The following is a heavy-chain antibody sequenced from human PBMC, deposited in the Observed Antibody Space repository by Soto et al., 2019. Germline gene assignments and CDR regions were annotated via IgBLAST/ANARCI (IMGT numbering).Heavy chain of an antibody. CDR1: GGSFSGYY. J-gene: IGHJ4*02. CDR3: ARGLHYYGSGSHLDY. CDR2: INHSGST. D-gene: IGHD3-10*01. V-gene: IGHV4-34*01. Sequence: PSETLSLPCAVYGGSFSGYYWSWIRQPPGKGLEWIGEINHSGSTNYNPSLKSRVTISVDTSKNQFSLKLSSVTAADTAVYYCARGLHYYGSGSHLDYWGQGTPDTVSS.